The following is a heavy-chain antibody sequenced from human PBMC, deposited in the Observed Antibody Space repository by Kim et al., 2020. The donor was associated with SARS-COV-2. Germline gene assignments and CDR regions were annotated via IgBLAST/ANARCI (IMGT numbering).Heavy chain of an antibody. J-gene: IGHJ3*02. D-gene: IGHD6-19*01. Sequence: GGSLRLSCAASGFTFSSYDMHWVRQATGKGLEWVSAIGTAGDTYYPGSVKGRFTISRENAKNSLYLQMNSLRAGDTAVYYCARADRAVAGGAFDIWGQGTMVTVSS. CDR2: IGTAGDT. CDR1: GFTFSSYD. V-gene: IGHV3-13*04. CDR3: ARADRAVAGGAFDI.